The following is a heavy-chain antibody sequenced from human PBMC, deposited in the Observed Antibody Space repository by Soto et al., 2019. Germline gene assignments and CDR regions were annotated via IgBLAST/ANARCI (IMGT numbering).Heavy chain of an antibody. CDR2: INPNSGGT. J-gene: IGHJ6*02. CDR1: GYTFTGYY. Sequence: ASVKVYCKASGYTFTGYYMHWVRQAPGQGLEWMGWINPNSGGTNYAQKFQGWVTMTRDTSISTAYMELSRLRSDDTAVYYCARGIAGYYYYGMDVWGQGTTVTSP. CDR3: ARGIAGYYYYGMDV. D-gene: IGHD6-13*01. V-gene: IGHV1-2*04.